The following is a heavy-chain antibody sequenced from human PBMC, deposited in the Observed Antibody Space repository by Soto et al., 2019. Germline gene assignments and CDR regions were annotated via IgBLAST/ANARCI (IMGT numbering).Heavy chain of an antibody. V-gene: IGHV1-69*01. CDR2: IIPIFGTA. Sequence: QVQLVQSGAEVKKPGSSVKVSCKASGGTFSSYAISWVRQAPGQGLEWMGGIIPIFGTANYAQKFQGRVTITADESTSTADKELSSLRSEDTAVYYCARFIAASRAGWYYYYGMDVWGQGTTVTVSS. CDR1: GGTFSSYA. J-gene: IGHJ6*02. CDR3: ARFIAASRAGWYYYYGMDV. D-gene: IGHD6-6*01.